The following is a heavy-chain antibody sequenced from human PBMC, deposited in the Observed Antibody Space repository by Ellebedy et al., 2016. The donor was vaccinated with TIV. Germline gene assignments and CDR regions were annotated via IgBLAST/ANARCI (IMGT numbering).Heavy chain of an antibody. Sequence: AASVKVSCKASGYTFTGYYMHWVRQAPGQGLEWMGWINPNSGGTNYAQKFQGRVTMTRDTSISTAYMELSSLRSEDTAVYYCARGWDGDYIGYWGQGTLVTVSS. CDR1: GYTFTGYY. J-gene: IGHJ4*02. V-gene: IGHV1-2*02. CDR3: ARGWDGDYIGY. CDR2: INPNSGGT. D-gene: IGHD1-26*01.